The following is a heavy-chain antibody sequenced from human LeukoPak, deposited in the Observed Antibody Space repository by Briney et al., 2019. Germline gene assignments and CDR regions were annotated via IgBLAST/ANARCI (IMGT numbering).Heavy chain of an antibody. CDR2: ISSSSSYI. D-gene: IGHD2-15*01. J-gene: IGHJ6*02. CDR1: GFTFSSYS. Sequence: GGSLRLSCAASGFTFSSYSMNWVRQAPGTGLEWGSSISSSSSYIYYADSVKGRFTISRDTAKNSLYLQMNSLRAEDTAVYYCASWEDGGSRGGMDVWGQGTTVTVSS. V-gene: IGHV3-21*01. CDR3: ASWEDGGSRGGMDV.